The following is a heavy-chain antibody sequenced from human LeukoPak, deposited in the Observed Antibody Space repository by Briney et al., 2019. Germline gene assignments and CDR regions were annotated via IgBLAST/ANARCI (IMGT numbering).Heavy chain of an antibody. CDR1: GFTFSSYG. V-gene: IGHV3-30*02. D-gene: IGHD3-3*01. Sequence: PGGSLRLSCAASGFTFSSYGMHWVRQAPGKGLEWVAFIRYDGSNKYYADSVKGRFTISRDNSKNTLYLQMNSLRAEDTAVYYCAKDRSQYYDFWSGYSFQHWGQGTLVTVSS. J-gene: IGHJ1*01. CDR2: IRYDGSNK. CDR3: AKDRSQYYDFWSGYSFQH.